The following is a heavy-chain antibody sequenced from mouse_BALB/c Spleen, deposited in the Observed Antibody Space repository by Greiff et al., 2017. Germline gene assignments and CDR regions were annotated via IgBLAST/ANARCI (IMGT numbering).Heavy chain of an antibody. J-gene: IGHJ1*01. D-gene: IGHD2-4*01. CDR3: VRRRITSSSYWYFDV. Sequence: EVQLVESGGGLVQPKGSLKLSCAASGFTFNTYAMNWVRQAPGKGLEWVARIRSKSNNYATYYADSVKDRFTISRDDSQSMLYLQMNNLKTEDTAMYYCVRRRITSSSYWYFDVWGAGTTVTVSS. CDR1: GFTFNTYA. V-gene: IGHV10-1*02. CDR2: IRSKSNNYAT.